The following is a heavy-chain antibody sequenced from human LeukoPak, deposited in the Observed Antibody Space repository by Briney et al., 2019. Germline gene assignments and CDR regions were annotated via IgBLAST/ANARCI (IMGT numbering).Heavy chain of an antibody. J-gene: IGHJ4*02. CDR2: ISAYNGKT. D-gene: IGHD3-10*01. CDR3: ARAADYYGSGSYYKVDY. CDR1: VYTFTSYG. Sequence: ASVKVPCKASVYTFTSYGISWIRQARGQGLEWMGWISAYNGKTKYAQKLQGRVTMTTDTSTSTAYMELRSLRSDDTAVYYCARAADYYGSGSYYKVDYWGQGTLVTVSS. V-gene: IGHV1-18*01.